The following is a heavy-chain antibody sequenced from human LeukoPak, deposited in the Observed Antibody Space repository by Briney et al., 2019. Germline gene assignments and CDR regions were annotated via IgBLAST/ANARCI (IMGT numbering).Heavy chain of an antibody. J-gene: IGHJ6*03. V-gene: IGHV4-4*02. CDR3: ARISGARGYYYYMDV. CDR2: IYHSGST. Sequence: SETLSLTCAVPGGSISSSNWWSWVRQPPGKGLEWIGEIYHSGSTNYNPSLKSRVTISVDKSKNQFSLKLSSVTAADTAVYYCARISGARGYYYYMDVWGKGTTVTVSS. D-gene: IGHD2-15*01. CDR1: GGSISSSNW.